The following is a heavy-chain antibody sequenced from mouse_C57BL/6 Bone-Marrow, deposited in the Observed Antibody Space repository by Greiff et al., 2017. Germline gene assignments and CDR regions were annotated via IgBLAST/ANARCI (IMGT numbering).Heavy chain of an antibody. CDR1: EYEFPSYD. CDR2: INSDGGST. Sequence: EVKLQESGGGLVQPGESLKLSCESNEYEFPSYDMSWVRKTPEKRLELVAAINSDGGSTYYPDTMERRFIIARDNTKTTLYLQMSSLRSEVTALYYCARRHSDGYYWYFDVWGTGTTVTVSA. D-gene: IGHD2-3*01. CDR3: ARRHSDGYYWYFDV. V-gene: IGHV5-2*01. J-gene: IGHJ1*03.